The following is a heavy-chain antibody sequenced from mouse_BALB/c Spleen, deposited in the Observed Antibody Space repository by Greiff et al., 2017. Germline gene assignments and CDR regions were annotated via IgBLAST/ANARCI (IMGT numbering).Heavy chain of an antibody. V-gene: IGHV5-17*02. CDR2: ISSGSSTI. CDR1: GFTFSSFG. Sequence: EVHLVESGGGLVQPGGSRKLSCAASGFTFSSFGMHWVRQAPEKGLEWVAYISSGSSTIYYADTVKGRFTISRDNPKNTLFLQMTSLRSEDTAMYYCARITTAADYWGQGTTLTVSS. J-gene: IGHJ2*01. D-gene: IGHD1-2*01. CDR3: ARITTAADY.